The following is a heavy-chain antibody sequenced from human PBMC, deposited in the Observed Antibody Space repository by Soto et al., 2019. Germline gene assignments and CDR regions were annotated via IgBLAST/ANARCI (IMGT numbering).Heavy chain of an antibody. J-gene: IGHJ4*02. Sequence: QVQLVESGGGLVKPGRSLRLSCAASGFTFSDYYMSWIRQAPGKGLEWVSYISSSGSTIYYADSVKGRFTISRDNAKNSLYLEMNSLRADDTAVYYCARAGRFTIAFGGVNEPSYWDQGTLVTVSS. CDR1: GFTFSDYY. CDR3: ARAGRFTIAFGGVNEPSY. CDR2: ISSSGSTI. D-gene: IGHD3-16*01. V-gene: IGHV3-11*01.